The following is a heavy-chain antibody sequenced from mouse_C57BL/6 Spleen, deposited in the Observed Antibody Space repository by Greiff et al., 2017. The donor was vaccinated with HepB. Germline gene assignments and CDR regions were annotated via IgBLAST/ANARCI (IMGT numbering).Heavy chain of an antibody. CDR2: IYPGSGST. CDR3: ARWTMGTRTGVDY. J-gene: IGHJ2*01. D-gene: IGHD2-2*01. Sequence: QVQLQQPGAELVKPGASVKMSCKASGYTFTSYWITWVKQRPGQGLEWIGDIYPGSGSTNYNEKFKSKATLTVDTSSSTAYMQLRSLTYEESAVYNWARWTMGTRTGVDYWGQGTTLTVSS. V-gene: IGHV1-55*01. CDR1: GYTFTSYW.